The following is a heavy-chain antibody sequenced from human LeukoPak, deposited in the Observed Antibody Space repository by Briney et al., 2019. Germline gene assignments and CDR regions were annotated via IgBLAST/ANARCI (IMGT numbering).Heavy chain of an antibody. CDR1: GYSFTSYW. CDR3: AREIPPMTTADSGYFDY. V-gene: IGHV5-51*01. D-gene: IGHD4-4*01. J-gene: IGHJ4*02. Sequence: GESLKISCKGSGYSFTSYWIGWVRQTPGKGLEWMGIIYPGDSDTRYSPSFQGQVTISADKSISTAYLQWSSLKASDTAMYYCAREIPPMTTADSGYFDYWGQGTLVTVSS. CDR2: IYPGDSDT.